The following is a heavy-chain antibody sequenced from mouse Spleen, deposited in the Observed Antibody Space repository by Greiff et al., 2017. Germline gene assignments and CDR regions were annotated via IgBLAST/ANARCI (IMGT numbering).Heavy chain of an antibody. Sequence: EVQLQESGPGLVKPSQSLSLTCSVTGYSITSGYYWNWIRQFPGNKLEWMGYISYDGSNNYNPSLKNRISITRDTSKNQFFLKLNSVTTEDTATYYCAREGDDYDVSFAYWGQGTLVTVSA. V-gene: IGHV3-6*01. CDR3: AREGDDYDVSFAY. J-gene: IGHJ3*01. CDR2: ISYDGSN. CDR1: GYSITSGYY. D-gene: IGHD2-4*01.